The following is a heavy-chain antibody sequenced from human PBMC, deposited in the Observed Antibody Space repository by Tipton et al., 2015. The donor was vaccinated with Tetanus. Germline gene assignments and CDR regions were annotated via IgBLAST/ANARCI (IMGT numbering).Heavy chain of an antibody. CDR1: GDSITNSEFY. J-gene: IGHJ4*02. CDR3: AAGRRYCSSTSCHEYCFYS. Sequence: TLSLTYSISGDSITNSEFYWGWIRRPPGKGLEWIGSVFYSGTTSYNPSLKGRVTISADASKNHLSLRLSSVTAAETAVYYCAAGRRYCSSTSCHEYCFYSWGRGTLVIVSS. CDR2: VFYSGTT. V-gene: IGHV4-39*01. D-gene: IGHD2-2*01.